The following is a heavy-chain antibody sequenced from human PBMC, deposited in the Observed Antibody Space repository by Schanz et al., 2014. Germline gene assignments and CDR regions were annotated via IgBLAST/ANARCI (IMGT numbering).Heavy chain of an antibody. J-gene: IGHJ4*02. CDR3: ARVGRGWSSSWGFDS. CDR2: INYSGSTSGST. CDR1: GGSVSSYY. D-gene: IGHD6-13*01. V-gene: IGHV4-59*02. Sequence: QVQLQESGPGLVKPSETLSLTCTVSGGSVSSYYWSWIRQPPGKGLEWIGYINYSGSTSGSTNYNPSLTSRVTMSVDLPTNKFSLKPRAVTAADTGVYYCARVGRGWSSSWGFDSWGQGTLVTVSS.